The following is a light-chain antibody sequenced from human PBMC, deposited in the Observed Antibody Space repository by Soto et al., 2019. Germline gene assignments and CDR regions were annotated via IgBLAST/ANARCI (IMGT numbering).Light chain of an antibody. J-gene: IGKJ1*01. CDR1: QGVSSTF. V-gene: IGKV3-20*01. CDR2: GAS. CDR3: QQYGSSPPWT. Sequence: EIVLTQSPGTLSLSPGERATLPCRASQGVSSTFLAWYQQKPGRAPSLLIYGASSRATGIPDRFSGSGSGTDFTLTISRLEPEDFAVYYCQQYGSSPPWTFGQGTKVEIK.